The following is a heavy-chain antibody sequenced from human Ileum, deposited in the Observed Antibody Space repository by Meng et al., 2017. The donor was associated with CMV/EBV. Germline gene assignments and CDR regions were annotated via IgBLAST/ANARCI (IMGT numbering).Heavy chain of an antibody. Sequence: ASVNVSCKASGYTFINHDINWVRQAAGQGLEWMGWMNSKSGNTGYAQKFQGRVTMTRDTSVSTAYMELSSLRFEDTAIYYCMRGAGEGGRDWFDPWGQGTLVTVSS. CDR3: MRGAGEGGRDWFDP. CDR2: MNSKSGNT. CDR1: GYTFINHD. D-gene: IGHD1-14*01. V-gene: IGHV1-8*01. J-gene: IGHJ5*02.